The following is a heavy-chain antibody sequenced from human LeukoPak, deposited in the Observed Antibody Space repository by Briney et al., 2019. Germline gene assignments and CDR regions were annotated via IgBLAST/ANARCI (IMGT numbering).Heavy chain of an antibody. CDR3: AREPRFLEWSRNIY. CDR2: IYYSGST. CDR1: GGSFSSYY. D-gene: IGHD3-3*01. Sequence: SETLSLTCAVYGGSFSSYYWSWIRQPPGKGLEWIGYIYYSGSTNYNPSLKSRVTISVDTSKKQFSLKLSSVTAADTAVYYCAREPRFLEWSRNIYWGQGTLVTVSS. J-gene: IGHJ4*02. V-gene: IGHV4-59*01.